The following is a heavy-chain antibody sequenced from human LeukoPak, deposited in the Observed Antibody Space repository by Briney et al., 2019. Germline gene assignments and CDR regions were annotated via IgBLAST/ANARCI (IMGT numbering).Heavy chain of an antibody. CDR1: GGPFSGYH. CDR2: INHSGST. V-gene: IGHV4-34*01. CDR3: ARDTPHGMGV. Sequence: SETLSLTCAVYGGPFSGYHWSWIRHPPGKGLEWIEEINHSGSTNYNPSLKSRVTISVDTSKNQFSLKLSSVTAADTAVYYCARDTPHGMGVWGQGTTVTVSS. J-gene: IGHJ6*02.